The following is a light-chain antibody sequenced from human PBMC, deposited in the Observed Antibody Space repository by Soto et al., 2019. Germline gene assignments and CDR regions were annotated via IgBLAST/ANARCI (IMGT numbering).Light chain of an antibody. CDR3: PPHATSPMT. V-gene: IGKV3-20*01. CDR1: QSVSSSY. Sequence: ESKSSVACSPGKGATLSCRASQSVSSSYLAWYQQKPGQAPRLLIYGASSRATGIPDRFSGSGSGTDFTLTISRLAREDFVVYYCPPHATSPMTFGQGTRLEIK. J-gene: IGKJ5*01. CDR2: GAS.